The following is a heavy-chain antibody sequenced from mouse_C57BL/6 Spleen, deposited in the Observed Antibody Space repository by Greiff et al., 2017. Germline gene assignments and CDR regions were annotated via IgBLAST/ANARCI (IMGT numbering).Heavy chain of an antibody. D-gene: IGHD1-1*01. V-gene: IGHV1-69*01. J-gene: IGHJ2*01. Sequence: QVQLQQSGAELVMPGASVKLSCKASGYTFTSYWMHWVKQRPGQGLEWIGEIDPSDSYTNYNQKFKGKSTLTVDKSSSTAYMQLSSLTSEDSAVYYCARGAYYGSNYFDYWGQGTTLTVSS. CDR2: IDPSDSYT. CDR3: ARGAYYGSNYFDY. CDR1: GYTFTSYW.